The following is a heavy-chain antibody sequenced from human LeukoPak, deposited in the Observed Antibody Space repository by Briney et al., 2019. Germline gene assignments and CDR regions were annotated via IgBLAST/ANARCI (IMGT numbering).Heavy chain of an antibody. D-gene: IGHD5-12*01. CDR2: IIPIFGTA. J-gene: IGHJ4*02. V-gene: IGHV1-69*05. Sequence: ASVKVSCKASGGTFSSYAISWVRQAPGQGLEWMGGIIPIFGTANYAQKFQGRVTITTDESTSTAYMELSSLRSEDTAVYYCASSYGRGGYGDFDYWGQGTLVTVSS. CDR1: GGTFSSYA. CDR3: ASSYGRGGYGDFDY.